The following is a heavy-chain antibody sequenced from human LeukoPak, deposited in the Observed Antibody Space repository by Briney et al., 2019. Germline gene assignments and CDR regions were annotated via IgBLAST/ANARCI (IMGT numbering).Heavy chain of an antibody. D-gene: IGHD5-12*01. CDR2: ISSSSSYT. CDR3: ARDKRGYSGYDYDY. Sequence: PGGSLRLSCAASGFTFSDYCMSWIRQAPGKGLEWVSYISSSSSYTNYADSVKGRFTISRDNAKNSLYLQMNSLRAEDTAVYYCARDKRGYSGYDYDYWGQGTLVTVSS. J-gene: IGHJ4*02. CDR1: GFTFSDYC. V-gene: IGHV3-11*06.